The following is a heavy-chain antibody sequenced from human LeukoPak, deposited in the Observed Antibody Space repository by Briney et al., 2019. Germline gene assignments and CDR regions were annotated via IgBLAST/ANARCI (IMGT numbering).Heavy chain of an antibody. CDR1: GFTFSSYG. D-gene: IGHD6-13*01. CDR3: ARGRLGIAAAGTATPTYYFDY. Sequence: GGSLRLSCAASGFTFSSYGMHWVRLAPGRGLEWVAVIWYDGSNKYYADSVKGRFTISRDNSKNTLYLQMNSLRAEDTAVYYCARGRLGIAAAGTATPTYYFDYWGQGTLVTVSS. CDR2: IWYDGSNK. J-gene: IGHJ4*02. V-gene: IGHV3-33*01.